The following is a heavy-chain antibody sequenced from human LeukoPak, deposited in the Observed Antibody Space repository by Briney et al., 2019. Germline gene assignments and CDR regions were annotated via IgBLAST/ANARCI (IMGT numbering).Heavy chain of an antibody. CDR1: GFTFSSYS. J-gene: IGHJ4*02. D-gene: IGHD3-10*01. CDR3: ARDPGSGSYYGVDY. CDR2: ISSSSYI. Sequence: KPGGSLRLSCAASGFTFSSYSMNWVRQAPGKGLEWVSSISSSSYIYYADSVKGRFTISRDNAKNSLYLQMNSLRAEDTAVYYCARDPGSGSYYGVDYWGQGTLVTVSS. V-gene: IGHV3-21*01.